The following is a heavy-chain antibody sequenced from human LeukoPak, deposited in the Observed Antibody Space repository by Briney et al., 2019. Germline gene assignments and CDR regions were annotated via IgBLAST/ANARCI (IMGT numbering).Heavy chain of an antibody. CDR2: ISSSSSYI. D-gene: IGHD6-6*01. Sequence: PGGSLRLSCAASGFTVSYDYVNWVRQAPGKGLEWVSSISSSSSYIYYADSVKGRSTISRDNAKNSLYLQMNSLGAEDTAVYYCARSEIAARPSGDYWGQGTLVTVSS. J-gene: IGHJ4*02. CDR1: GFTVSYDY. CDR3: ARSEIAARPSGDY. V-gene: IGHV3-21*01.